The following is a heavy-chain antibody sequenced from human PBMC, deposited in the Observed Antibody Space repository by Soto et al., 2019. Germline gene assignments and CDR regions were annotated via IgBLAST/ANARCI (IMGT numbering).Heavy chain of an antibody. D-gene: IGHD4-17*01. CDR2: ISYDGNNK. J-gene: IGHJ4*02. CDR3: AKDLRLSTITTVGD. Sequence: QVQLVESGGGVVQPGRSLRLSCAASGFIFSTYGMHWVRQAPGKGLEWLSVISYDGNNKYYADSVKGRFTISRDNSQNTLWLHMDSRRTEDTAVYYCAKDLRLSTITTVGDWGQGTLGTVSS. CDR1: GFIFSTYG. V-gene: IGHV3-30*18.